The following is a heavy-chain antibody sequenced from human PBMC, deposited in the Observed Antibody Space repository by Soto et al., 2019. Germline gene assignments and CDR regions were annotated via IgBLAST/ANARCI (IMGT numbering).Heavy chain of an antibody. Sequence: GGSLRLSCAASGFTFSSRWMHWVRQAPGKGLVWVSHINSDGSATTYADPEKGRFTISRDNAKSTLYLQMNSLRAEDTAVYYCARDTSYALDVWGQGTPVTVSS. J-gene: IGHJ6*02. CDR2: INSDGSAT. CDR1: GFTFSSRW. CDR3: ARDTSYALDV. V-gene: IGHV3-74*01.